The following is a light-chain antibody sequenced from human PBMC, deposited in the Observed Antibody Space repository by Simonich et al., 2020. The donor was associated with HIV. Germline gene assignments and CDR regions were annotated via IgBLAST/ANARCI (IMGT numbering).Light chain of an antibody. CDR1: QSISSW. J-gene: IGKJ2*02. CDR2: KAS. V-gene: IGKV1-5*03. CDR3: QQYHSYSRT. Sequence: DIQMTQSPSTLSASVGDRVTITHRTSQSISSWWAWYQQKQGKAPKLLIYKASNLQSGVPSRFIGSGSGTEFTLTINSLQPDDFATYYCQQYHSYSRTFGQGTKLEIK.